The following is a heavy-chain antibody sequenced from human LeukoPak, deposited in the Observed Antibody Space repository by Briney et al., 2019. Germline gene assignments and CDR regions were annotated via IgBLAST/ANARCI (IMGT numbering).Heavy chain of an antibody. CDR2: INPNSGGT. Sequence: ASVKVSCKASGYTFTGYYMHWVRQAPGQGLEWMGWINPNSGGTNYAQKFQGRVTMTRDTSISTAYMELSRLRSDDTAVYYCARGGYYSGGSCYGGFQHWGQGTLVTVSS. V-gene: IGHV1-2*02. D-gene: IGHD2-15*01. J-gene: IGHJ1*01. CDR3: ARGGYYSGGSCYGGFQH. CDR1: GYTFTGYY.